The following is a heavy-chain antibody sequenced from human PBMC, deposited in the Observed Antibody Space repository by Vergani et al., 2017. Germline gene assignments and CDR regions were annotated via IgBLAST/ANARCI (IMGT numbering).Heavy chain of an antibody. CDR3: TRRGRRQQLVED. V-gene: IGHV3-73*01. CDR2: IRSKANSYAT. CDR1: GFTFRGSA. D-gene: IGHD6-13*01. J-gene: IGHJ4*02. Sequence: EVQLVESGGGLVQPGGSLKLSCAASGFTFRGSAMHWVRQASGKGLEWVGRIRSKANSYATAYAASVKGRFTISRDDSKNTAYLQMNSLKTEDTAVYYCTRRGRRQQLVEDWGQGTLVTVSS.